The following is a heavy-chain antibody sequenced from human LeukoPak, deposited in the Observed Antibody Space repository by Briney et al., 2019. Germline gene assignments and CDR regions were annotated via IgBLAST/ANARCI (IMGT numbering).Heavy chain of an antibody. CDR3: ARRALYYGSGSYYYYFDY. CDR1: GFTFSDYY. CDR2: ISSSGSTI. V-gene: IGHV3-11*01. D-gene: IGHD3-10*01. Sequence: GGSLRLSCAASGFTFSDYYMSWIRQAPGKGLEWVSYISSSGSTIYYADSVKGRFTISRDNAKNSLYLQMNSLRAEDTAVYYCARRALYYGSGSYYYYFDYWAREPWSPSPQ. J-gene: IGHJ4*02.